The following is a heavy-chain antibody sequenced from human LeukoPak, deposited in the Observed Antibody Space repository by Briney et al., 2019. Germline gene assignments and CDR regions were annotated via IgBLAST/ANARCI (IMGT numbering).Heavy chain of an antibody. CDR1: GDIFNSYS. CDR3: ARVGRSRGSLPNSYYYMDV. D-gene: IGHD1-26*01. J-gene: IGHJ6*03. Sequence: SVKVSCTASGDIFNSYSVSWVRQAPGQGLEWMGGIIPIFGSTNYAQKFQGRVTITTDQSTRTAYMELNSLSSDDTAVYYCARVGRSRGSLPNSYYYMDVWGKGTTVTVSS. V-gene: IGHV1-69*05. CDR2: IIPIFGST.